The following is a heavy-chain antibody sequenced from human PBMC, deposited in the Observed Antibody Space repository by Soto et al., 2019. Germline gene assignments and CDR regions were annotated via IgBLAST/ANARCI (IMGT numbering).Heavy chain of an antibody. J-gene: IGHJ5*02. V-gene: IGHV1-69*13. CDR1: GGTFSSYA. CDR3: ARAEDTAMVRENWFDP. D-gene: IGHD5-18*01. CDR2: IIPIFGTA. Sequence: GASVKVSCKASGGTFSSYAISWVRQAPGQGLEWMGGIIPIFGTANYAQKFQGRVTITADESTSTAYMELSSLRSEDTAVYYCARAEDTAMVRENWFDPWGQGTLVTVSS.